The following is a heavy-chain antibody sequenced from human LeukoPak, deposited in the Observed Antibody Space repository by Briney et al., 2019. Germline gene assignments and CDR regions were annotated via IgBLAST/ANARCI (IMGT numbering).Heavy chain of an antibody. J-gene: IGHJ4*02. V-gene: IGHV5-10-1*01. D-gene: IGHD3-22*01. Sequence: SLKISCKGSGYXXTSYWISWVRQMPGKGLEWXGXIXPSDSYTNYSPSFQGHVTISADKSISTAYLQWSSLKASDTAMYYCARLRDSNGYTTYFDYWGQGTLVTVSS. CDR2: IXPSDSYT. CDR3: ARLRDSNGYTTYFDY. CDR1: GYXXTSYW.